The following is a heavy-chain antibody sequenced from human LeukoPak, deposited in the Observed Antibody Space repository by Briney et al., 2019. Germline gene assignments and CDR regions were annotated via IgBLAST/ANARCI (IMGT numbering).Heavy chain of an antibody. Sequence: PGGSLRLSYAASGFTFSSYAMSWVRQAPGKGLEWVSAISGSGGSTYYADSVKGRFTISRDNSKNTLYLQMNSLRAEDTAVYYCAKDLAARSIFDAYYFDYWGQGTLVTVSS. CDR2: ISGSGGST. J-gene: IGHJ4*02. CDR1: GFTFSSYA. CDR3: AKDLAARSIFDAYYFDY. V-gene: IGHV3-23*01. D-gene: IGHD6-6*01.